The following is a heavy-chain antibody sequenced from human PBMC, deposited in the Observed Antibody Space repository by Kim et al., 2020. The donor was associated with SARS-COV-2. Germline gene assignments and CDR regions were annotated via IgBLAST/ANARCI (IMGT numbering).Heavy chain of an antibody. CDR2: ISDSGART. J-gene: IGHJ4*02. CDR1: GFTFSRFA. CDR3: DASDY. Sequence: GGSLRLSCAASGFTFSRFAMSWARQAPGKGLEWVSTISDSGARTHYADSVRGRFTISRDNSKSTLFLQMNNLRVEDTAVYYCDASDYGGQGSLVTVSS. V-gene: IGHV3-23*01.